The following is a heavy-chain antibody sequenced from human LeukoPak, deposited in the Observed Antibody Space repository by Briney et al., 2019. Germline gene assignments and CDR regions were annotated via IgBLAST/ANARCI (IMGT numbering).Heavy chain of an antibody. CDR1: GDTFTGYF. Sequence: ASVKVSCKASGDTFTGYFMHWVRQAPGQGLEWMGRINPNSGDTEYAQTFQGRVTMTRDTSISTAYMDLSRLRSDDTAVYYCARDLSSTSNWELDYWGQGTLVTVSS. CDR2: INPNSGDT. D-gene: IGHD7-27*01. J-gene: IGHJ4*02. V-gene: IGHV1-2*06. CDR3: ARDLSSTSNWELDY.